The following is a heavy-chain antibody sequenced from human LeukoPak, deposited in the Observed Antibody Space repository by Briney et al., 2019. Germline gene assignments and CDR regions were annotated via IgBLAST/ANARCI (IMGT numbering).Heavy chain of an antibody. V-gene: IGHV1-2*02. J-gene: IGHJ6*03. Sequence: ASVKVSCKASGYTFTGYYMHWVRQAPGQGLEWMGWINPNSGGTNYAQKFQGRVTMTRDTSISTAYMELSSLRSEDTAVYYCARAFREYYYYYYMDVWGKGTTVTISS. D-gene: IGHD2/OR15-2a*01. CDR2: INPNSGGT. CDR1: GYTFTGYY. CDR3: ARAFREYYYYYYMDV.